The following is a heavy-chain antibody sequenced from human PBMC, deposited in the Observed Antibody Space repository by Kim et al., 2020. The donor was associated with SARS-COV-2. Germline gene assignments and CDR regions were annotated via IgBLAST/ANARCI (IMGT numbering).Heavy chain of an antibody. J-gene: IGHJ6*02. Sequence: GGSLRLSCAASGFTFSSYAMSWVRQAPGKGLEWVSAISGSGGSTYYADSVKGRFIISSNNSKKTLYLQMNSLRAEDTAVYYCAKDGTITIFGVAPTRYYYYGMDVWGQGTTVTVSS. CDR3: AKDGTITIFGVAPTRYYYYGMDV. CDR2: ISGSGGST. D-gene: IGHD3-3*01. CDR1: GFTFSSYA. V-gene: IGHV3-23*01.